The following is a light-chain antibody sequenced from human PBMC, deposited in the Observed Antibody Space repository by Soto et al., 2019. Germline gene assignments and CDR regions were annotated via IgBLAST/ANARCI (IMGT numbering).Light chain of an antibody. V-gene: IGLV2-8*01. CDR1: SSDVGGYNY. CDR2: EVS. CDR3: SSFAGNHNLV. J-gene: IGLJ2*01. Sequence: QSALTQPPSASGSPGQSVTISCTGTSSDVGGYNYVSWYQKHPGKAPKLMISEVSKRPSGVPDRISGSKSGNTASLTVSGLQAEDEADYYCSSFAGNHNLVFGGGTKVTVL.